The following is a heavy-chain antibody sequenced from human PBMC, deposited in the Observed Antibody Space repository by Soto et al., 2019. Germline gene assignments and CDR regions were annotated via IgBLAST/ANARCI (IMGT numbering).Heavy chain of an antibody. Sequence: QVQLVQSGAEVKRPGSSVKVSCEASGGTFSSLGFIWVRQAPGQGLEWMGGIIPLSGRTTFAPKFLGRVTITADESTRTTYMELTALTSDDTAIYYCATRGTQGRWLEFADYWGQGTLVTVSS. CDR3: ATRGTQGRWLEFADY. J-gene: IGHJ4*02. CDR2: IIPLSGRT. D-gene: IGHD5-12*01. V-gene: IGHV1-69*01. CDR1: GGTFSSLG.